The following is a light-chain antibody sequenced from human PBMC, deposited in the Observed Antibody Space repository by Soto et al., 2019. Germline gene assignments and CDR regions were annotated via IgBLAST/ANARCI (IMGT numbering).Light chain of an antibody. V-gene: IGKV3D-20*01. CDR1: QNINSVY. Sequence: EIVLTQSPATLSLSPGERATLSCGASQNINSVYLAWYQQKPGLAPRLLIYDTSTRAPGVPDRFSGSGSGTDFTLTISRLEPEDFAVYSCQQYGGSPRTFGPGTKVDIK. J-gene: IGKJ3*01. CDR3: QQYGGSPRT. CDR2: DTS.